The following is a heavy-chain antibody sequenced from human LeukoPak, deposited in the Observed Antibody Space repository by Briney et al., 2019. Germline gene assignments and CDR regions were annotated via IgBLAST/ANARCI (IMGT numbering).Heavy chain of an antibody. D-gene: IGHD1-7*01. CDR2: ISSSGSNT. CDR3: AREAGISGTTNSDY. J-gene: IGHJ4*02. V-gene: IGHV3-48*03. CDR1: GFTFRSYE. Sequence: GGSLRLSCAASGFTFRSYEMNWVRQAPGKGLEWVSYISSSGSNTYYADSVKGRFTISRDNAKNSLYLQVNSLRVEDTAVYYCAREAGISGTTNSDYWGQGILVTVSS.